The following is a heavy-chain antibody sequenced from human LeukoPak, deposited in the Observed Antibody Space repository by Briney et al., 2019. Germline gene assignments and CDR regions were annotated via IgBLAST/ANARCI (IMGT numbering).Heavy chain of an antibody. CDR2: IKKDGSGI. Sequence: GGSLRLSCVVSGFPFSNSWMYWVRQAPGKGLEGMANIKKDGSGISYVDSVKGRFIISRDNTRNSLYLQMSSLTVEDTAVYFCAGGNAMDVWGKGTAVTVSS. J-gene: IGHJ6*04. CDR1: GFPFSNSW. CDR3: AGGNAMDV. V-gene: IGHV3-7*03.